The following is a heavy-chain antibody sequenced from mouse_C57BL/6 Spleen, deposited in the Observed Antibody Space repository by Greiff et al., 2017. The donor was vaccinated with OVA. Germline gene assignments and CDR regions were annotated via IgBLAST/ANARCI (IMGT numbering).Heavy chain of an antibody. V-gene: IGHV5-6*02. Sequence: DVMLVESGGDLVKPGGSLKLSCAASGFTFSSYGMSWVRQTPDKRLEWVATISSGGSYTYYPDSVKGRFTISRDNAKNTLYLQMSSLKSEDTAMYYCARDLSMDYWGQGTSVTVSS. J-gene: IGHJ4*01. CDR1: GFTFSSYG. CDR2: ISSGGSYT. D-gene: IGHD5-1*01. CDR3: ARDLSMDY.